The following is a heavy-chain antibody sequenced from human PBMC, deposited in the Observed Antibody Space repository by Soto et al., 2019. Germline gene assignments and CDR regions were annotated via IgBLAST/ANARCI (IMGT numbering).Heavy chain of an antibody. D-gene: IGHD2-15*01. CDR3: ASELRVVVAATRRYYFDY. CDR1: GFTFSSYW. J-gene: IGHJ4*02. Sequence: GGSLRLSCAASGFTFSSYWMSWVRQAPGKGLEWVANIKQDGSEKYYVDSVKGRFTISRDNAKNSLYLQMNSLRAEDTAVYYCASELRVVVAATRRYYFDYWGQGTLVTVSS. V-gene: IGHV3-7*01. CDR2: IKQDGSEK.